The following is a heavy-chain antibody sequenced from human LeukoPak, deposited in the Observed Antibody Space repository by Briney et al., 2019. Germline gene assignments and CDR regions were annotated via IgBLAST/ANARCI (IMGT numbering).Heavy chain of an antibody. J-gene: IGHJ3*02. V-gene: IGHV1-2*02. CDR2: IHPNSGDT. CDR3: AREFGDGNIGAFDI. CDR1: GYTFTDYY. Sequence: ASVTVSCKASGYTFTDYYIHWMRQAPGQGLEYMGYIHPNSGDTNSAQSFQGRVTLTRDTSISTASMDLSSLRSDDTAVYYCAREFGDGNIGAFDIWGQGTLVTVSS. D-gene: IGHD2-15*01.